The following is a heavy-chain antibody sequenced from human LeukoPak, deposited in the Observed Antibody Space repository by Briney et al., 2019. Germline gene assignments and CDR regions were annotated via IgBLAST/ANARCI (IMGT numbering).Heavy chain of an antibody. J-gene: IGHJ3*02. V-gene: IGHV1-2*02. CDR3: ARDAINYSSGWYGNAFDI. CDR2: INPNSGGT. Sequence: ASVKVSCKASGYTFTGYYMHWVRQAPGQGLEWMGWINPNSGGTNYAQKLQGRVTMTTDTSTSTAYMELRSLRSDDTAVYYCARDAINYSSGWYGNAFDIWGQGTMVTVSS. CDR1: GYTFTGYY. D-gene: IGHD6-19*01.